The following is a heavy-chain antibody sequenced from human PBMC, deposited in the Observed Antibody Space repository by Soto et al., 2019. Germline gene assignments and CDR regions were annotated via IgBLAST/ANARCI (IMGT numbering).Heavy chain of an antibody. Sequence: ESLKISCKGPPYGLTSYWIAWVRQMPGNGLEWMGIIYLGDSDTRYSPSFQGQVTISADKSITTAYLQWSSLKASDTAMYYCARRTSSWSDTSGYGMDVWGQGTTVTVSS. J-gene: IGHJ6*02. V-gene: IGHV5-51*01. CDR3: ARRTSSWSDTSGYGMDV. CDR1: PYGLTSYW. CDR2: IYLGDSDT. D-gene: IGHD6-13*01.